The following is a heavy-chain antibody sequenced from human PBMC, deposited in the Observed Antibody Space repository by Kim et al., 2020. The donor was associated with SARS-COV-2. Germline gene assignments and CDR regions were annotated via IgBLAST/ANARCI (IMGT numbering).Heavy chain of an antibody. D-gene: IGHD1-1*01. CDR2: INPDGGMR. J-gene: IGHJ6*02. CDR3: VTADAGRGSMNV. CDR1: GFTFSTYW. Sequence: GGSLRLSCAASGFTFSTYWMSWVRQAPGKGPEWVANINPDGGMRHYVDSMKGRFTISRDNPKNSLYLQMNSLTDEDTGVYFCVTADAGRGSMNVWGQGTTVTVSS. V-gene: IGHV3-7*01.